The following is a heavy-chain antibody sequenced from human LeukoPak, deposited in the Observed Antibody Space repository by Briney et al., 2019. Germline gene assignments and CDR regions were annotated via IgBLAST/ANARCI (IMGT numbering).Heavy chain of an antibody. CDR3: ARAPNNIVLMVYLDY. Sequence: GGSLRLSCAASGFTFSSYAMHWVRQAPGKGLEYVSAICSNGGSTYYANSVKGRFTISRDNSKNTLYLQMGSLRAEDMAVYYCARAPNNIVLMVYLDYWGQGTLVTVSS. V-gene: IGHV3-64*01. CDR2: ICSNGGST. J-gene: IGHJ4*02. CDR1: GFTFSSYA. D-gene: IGHD2-8*01.